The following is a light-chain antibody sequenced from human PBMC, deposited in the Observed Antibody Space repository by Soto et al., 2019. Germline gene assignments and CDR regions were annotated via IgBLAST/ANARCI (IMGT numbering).Light chain of an antibody. CDR2: AAS. CDR1: QTITKY. CDR3: QQSYSTLQT. Sequence: DIQMTQSPSSLSASVGDRVTITCRASQTITKYLNWYQQQPGKVPKLLIYAASSLQSGVPSRFIGSGSGTDFTLTISSLEPEDFSTYYFQQSYSTLQTFGGGTKVEIK. V-gene: IGKV1-39*01. J-gene: IGKJ4*01.